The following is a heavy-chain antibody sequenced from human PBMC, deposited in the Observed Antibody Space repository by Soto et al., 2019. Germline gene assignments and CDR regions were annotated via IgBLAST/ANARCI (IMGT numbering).Heavy chain of an antibody. CDR3: AKDWSFGSGHAGYFQH. Sequence: GGSLRLSCAASGFTFDDYAMHWVRQAPGKGLEWVSGISWNSGSIGYADSVKGRFTISRDNAKNSLYLQMNSLRAEDTALYYCAKDWSFGSGHAGYFQHWGQGTLVTVSS. CDR2: ISWNSGSI. V-gene: IGHV3-9*01. D-gene: IGHD6-19*01. CDR1: GFTFDDYA. J-gene: IGHJ1*01.